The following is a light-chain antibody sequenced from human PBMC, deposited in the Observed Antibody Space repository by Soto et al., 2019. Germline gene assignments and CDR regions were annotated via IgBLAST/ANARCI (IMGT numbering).Light chain of an antibody. CDR2: GAS. CDR3: QQYNNWPSST. J-gene: IGKJ2*01. V-gene: IGKV3-15*01. Sequence: EIVMTQSPATLSVSPGERATLSCRASQSVSSNLAWYQQKPGQAPRLLIYGASTRATGIPARFSGSGSGTEFTLTISSLQSEDFAVYYCQQYNNWPSSTFGQGTNLEIK. CDR1: QSVSSN.